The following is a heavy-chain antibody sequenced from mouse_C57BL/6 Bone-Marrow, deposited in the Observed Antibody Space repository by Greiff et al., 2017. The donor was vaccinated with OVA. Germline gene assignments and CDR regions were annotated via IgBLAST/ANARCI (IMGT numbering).Heavy chain of an antibody. V-gene: IGHV10-3*01. D-gene: IGHD3-2*02. CDR1: GFTFNTYA. Sequence: EVQLVESGGGLVQPKGSLKLSCAASGFTFNTYAMHWVRQAPGQGLEWVARIRSKSSNYATYYADSVKDRFTISRDDSQSMLHLQMNNLKTNDIAMYYCVRDGASGYRFAYWGQGTLVTVSA. J-gene: IGHJ3*01. CDR3: VRDGASGYRFAY. CDR2: IRSKSSNYAT.